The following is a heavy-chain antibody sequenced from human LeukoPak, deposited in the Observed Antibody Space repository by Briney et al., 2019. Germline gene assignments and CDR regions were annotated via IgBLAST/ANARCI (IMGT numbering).Heavy chain of an antibody. CDR1: GFTFSNYA. J-gene: IGHJ6*02. Sequence: GGSLRLSCAASGFTFSNYAMNWARQAPGKGLEWVSYIGRSSGTIYYADSVKGRFTISRDNAKNSMYLQMNSLRAEDTAVYYFAIGLGGQSGLVIWGQGTAVTVSS. D-gene: IGHD3-16*01. CDR3: AIGLGGQSGLVI. V-gene: IGHV3-48*04. CDR2: IGRSSGTI.